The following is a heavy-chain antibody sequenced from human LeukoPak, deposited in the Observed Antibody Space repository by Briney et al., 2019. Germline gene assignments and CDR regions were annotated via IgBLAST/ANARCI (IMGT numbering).Heavy chain of an antibody. V-gene: IGHV3-30*02. D-gene: IGHD4-17*01. CDR1: GFTFSSYG. J-gene: IGHJ4*02. CDR2: IRYDGSNK. CDR3: AKESDSGDFLGD. Sequence: GGSLRLSRAASGFTFSSYGRHWVRRAQGKGLEWVAYIRYDGSNKYYADSVKGRFTISRDNSKNTLYLQMNSLRAEDTAVYYCAKESDSGDFLGDWGQGTLVTVSS.